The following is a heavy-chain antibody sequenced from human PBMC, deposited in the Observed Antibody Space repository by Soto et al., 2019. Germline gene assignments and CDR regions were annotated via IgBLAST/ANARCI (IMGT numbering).Heavy chain of an antibody. Sequence: QLQLQESGPGLVKPSETLSLTCTVSGGSLNSGSFYWAWIRQPPGKGLEWIGSISYRGSTYYNPSLKSRVTISADTSKNHFSLKLTSVTAADTAVYYCARTTGRGYSYGYGRGDLPFDYWGQGTLVTVSS. CDR3: ARTTGRGYSYGYGRGDLPFDY. D-gene: IGHD5-18*01. CDR2: ISYRGST. J-gene: IGHJ4*02. V-gene: IGHV4-39*02. CDR1: GGSLNSGSFY.